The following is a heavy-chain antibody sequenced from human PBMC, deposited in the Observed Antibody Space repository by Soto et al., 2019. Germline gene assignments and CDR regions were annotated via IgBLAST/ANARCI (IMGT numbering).Heavy chain of an antibody. D-gene: IGHD3-22*01. Sequence: QLQLQESGPGLVKPSETLSLTCTVSGGSISSSSYYWGWIRQPPGKGLEWIGSIYYSGSTYYNPSLKSRVTISVDTSKNQFSLKLSSVTAADTAVYYCARLDVVVVMIPDYWGQGTLVTVSS. J-gene: IGHJ4*02. V-gene: IGHV4-39*01. CDR3: ARLDVVVVMIPDY. CDR2: IYYSGST. CDR1: GGSISSSSYY.